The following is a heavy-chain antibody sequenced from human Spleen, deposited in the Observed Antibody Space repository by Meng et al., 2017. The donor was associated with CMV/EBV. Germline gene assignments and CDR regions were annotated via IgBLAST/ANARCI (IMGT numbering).Heavy chain of an antibody. CDR1: GYTFTGYY. CDR2: INPNSGGT. J-gene: IGHJ6*02. V-gene: IGHV1-2*02. Sequence: ASVKVSCKASGYTFTGYYMHWVRQAPGQGLEWMGWINPNSGGTNYAQKFQGRVTMTRDTSISTAYMELSSLRSEDTAVFYCATLNKGEYCGSSSCVAYGLDVWGHGSTVTVSS. CDR3: ATLNKGEYCGSSSCVAYGLDV. D-gene: IGHD2-2*01.